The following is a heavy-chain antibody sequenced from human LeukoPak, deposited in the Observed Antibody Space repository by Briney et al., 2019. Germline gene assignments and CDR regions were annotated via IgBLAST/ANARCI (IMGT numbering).Heavy chain of an antibody. Sequence: PSETLSLTCTVSGGSISSGSYYWSWIRQPAGKGLEWIGRIYTSGSTNYNPSLKSRVTISVDTSKNQFSLKLSSVTAADTAVYYCARADYYDSSGVFDYWGQGTLVTVSS. CDR1: GGSISSGSYY. CDR2: IYTSGST. J-gene: IGHJ4*02. V-gene: IGHV4-61*02. CDR3: ARADYYDSSGVFDY. D-gene: IGHD3-22*01.